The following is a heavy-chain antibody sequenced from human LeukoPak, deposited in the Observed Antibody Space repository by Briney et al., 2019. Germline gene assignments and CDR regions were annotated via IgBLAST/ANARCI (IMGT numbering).Heavy chain of an antibody. J-gene: IGHJ4*02. Sequence: GGSLRLSCAVSGFTFSDYYMSWIRQAPGKGLELLSYISSAGDIIYYADSVKGRFTISRDNAKNSLYLQINSLRAEDTALYYCARNAPFRDDGWPLFDYWGQGTLVTVSS. D-gene: IGHD6-19*01. CDR2: ISSAGDII. CDR3: ARNAPFRDDGWPLFDY. CDR1: GFTFSDYY. V-gene: IGHV3-11*01.